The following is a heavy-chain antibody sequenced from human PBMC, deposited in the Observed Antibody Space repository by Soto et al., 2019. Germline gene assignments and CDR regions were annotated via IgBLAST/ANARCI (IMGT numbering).Heavy chain of an antibody. V-gene: IGHV3-23*01. CDR3: AKEAGGGTAMVTSYFDY. CDR1: GITFSNYA. CDR2: ISGSGKST. J-gene: IGHJ4*02. D-gene: IGHD5-18*01. Sequence: EVQLLESGGGLVQPGGSLRLSCAVSGITFSNYALSWVRQAPGKGLEWVSAISGSGKSTYYADSVKGRFTISRDTSKSTLYLHMTSLRVDDTAKYYCAKEAGGGTAMVTSYFDYWGQGTLVTVSS.